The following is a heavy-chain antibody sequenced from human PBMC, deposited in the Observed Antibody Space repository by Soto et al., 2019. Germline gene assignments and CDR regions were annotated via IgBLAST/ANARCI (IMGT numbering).Heavy chain of an antibody. D-gene: IGHD4-17*01. V-gene: IGHV4-34*01. Sequence: ASETLSLTCAVYGGSFSGYYWSWIRQPPGKGLEWIGEINHSGSTNYNPSLKSRVTISVDTSKNQFSLKLSSVTAADTAVYYCARGRGSTVITRYYYYGMDVWGQGTTVTVSS. J-gene: IGHJ6*02. CDR2: INHSGST. CDR3: ARGRGSTVITRYYYYGMDV. CDR1: GGSFSGYY.